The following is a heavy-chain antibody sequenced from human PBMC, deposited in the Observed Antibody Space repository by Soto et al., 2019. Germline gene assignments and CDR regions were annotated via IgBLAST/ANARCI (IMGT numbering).Heavy chain of an antibody. Sequence: PGGSLRLSCAASEFTFNTYSMNWVRQAPGKGLEWVSCISSTSTYIYYADSVKGRFTISRDNAKNLLYLQMNSLRAEDTAVYYCARDFGDSRGSYYYYGMDVWGQGTTVTVSS. J-gene: IGHJ6*02. CDR2: ISSTSTYI. CDR3: ARDFGDSRGSYYYYGMDV. V-gene: IGHV3-21*01. D-gene: IGHD2-21*02. CDR1: EFTFNTYS.